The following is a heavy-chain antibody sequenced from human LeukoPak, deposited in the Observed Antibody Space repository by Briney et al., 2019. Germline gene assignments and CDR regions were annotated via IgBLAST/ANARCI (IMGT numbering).Heavy chain of an antibody. CDR3: ASGGPYQDPDPAEYFQH. D-gene: IGHD2-2*01. J-gene: IGHJ1*01. V-gene: IGHV4-61*01. CDR2: IYYSGST. CDR1: GGSVSSGSYY. Sequence: PSETLSLSCTVSGGSVSSGSYYWSWIRQPPGKGLEWIGYIYYSGSTNYNPSLKSRVTISVDMSKNQFSLKLSSVTAADTAVYYCASGGPYQDPDPAEYFQHWGQGTLVTVSS.